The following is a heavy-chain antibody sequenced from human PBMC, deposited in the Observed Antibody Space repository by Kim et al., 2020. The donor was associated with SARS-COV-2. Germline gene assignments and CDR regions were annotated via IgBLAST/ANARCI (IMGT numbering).Heavy chain of an antibody. CDR1: GGSISSSSYY. J-gene: IGHJ4*02. Sequence: SETLSLTCTVSGGSISSSSYYWGWIRQPPGKGLEWIGSIYYSGSTYYNPSLKSRVTISVDTSKNQFSLKLSSVTAADTAVYYCARSTLLGYRHLDYWGQGTLVTVSS. D-gene: IGHD4-4*01. V-gene: IGHV4-39*01. CDR3: ARSTLLGYRHLDY. CDR2: IYYSGST.